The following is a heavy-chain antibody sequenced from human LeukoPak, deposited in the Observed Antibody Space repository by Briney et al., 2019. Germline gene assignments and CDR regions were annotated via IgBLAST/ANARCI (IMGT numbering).Heavy chain of an antibody. CDR2: IKQDGSEK. CDR3: AGGGTFDY. CDR1: EFPFRNAW. J-gene: IGHJ4*02. V-gene: IGHV3-7*01. Sequence: PGGSLRLSCAASEFPFRNAWMSWVRQAPGKGLEWVANIKQDGSEKYYVDSVKGRFTISRDNAKNSLYLQMNSLRAEDTAVYYCAGGGTFDYWGQGTLVTVSS. D-gene: IGHD2-15*01.